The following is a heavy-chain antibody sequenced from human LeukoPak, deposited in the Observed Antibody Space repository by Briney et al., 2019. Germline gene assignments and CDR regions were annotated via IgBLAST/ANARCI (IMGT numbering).Heavy chain of an antibody. Sequence: GGSLRLSCAASGFTFSSYEMNWVRQAPGKGLEWVSSISSSSSYIYYADSVKGRFTISRDNAKNSLYLQMNSLRAEDTAVYYCAKRATTDAFDIWGQGTMVTVSS. J-gene: IGHJ3*02. V-gene: IGHV3-21*01. CDR1: GFTFSSYE. CDR3: AKRATTDAFDI. D-gene: IGHD1-26*01. CDR2: ISSSSSYI.